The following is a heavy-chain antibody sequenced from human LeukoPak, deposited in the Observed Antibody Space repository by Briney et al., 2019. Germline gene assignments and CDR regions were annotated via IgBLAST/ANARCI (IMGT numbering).Heavy chain of an antibody. CDR2: ISGSGGST. V-gene: IGHV3-23*01. CDR1: GFTFSSYG. Sequence: PGGSLRLSCAASGFTFSSYGMSWVRQAPGKGLEWVSAISGSGGSTYYADSVKGRFAISRDNSKNTLYLQMNSLRAEDTAVYYCAKFLDSSCWYLLTFFDYWGQGTLVTVSS. D-gene: IGHD6-19*01. J-gene: IGHJ4*02. CDR3: AKFLDSSCWYLLTFFDY.